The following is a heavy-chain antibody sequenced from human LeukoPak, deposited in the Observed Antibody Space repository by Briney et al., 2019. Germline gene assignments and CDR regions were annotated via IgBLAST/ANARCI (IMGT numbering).Heavy chain of an antibody. CDR1: GGSISSYY. Sequence: KPSETLSLTCTVSGGSISSYYWSWIRQPPGKGLEWIGYIYYSGSTNYNPSLKSRVTISVDTSKNQFSLKLSSVTAADTAVYYCARQGGVLRYFDWSPGAFDIWGQGTMVTVSS. CDR2: IYYSGST. V-gene: IGHV4-59*08. D-gene: IGHD3-9*01. J-gene: IGHJ3*02. CDR3: ARQGGVLRYFDWSPGAFDI.